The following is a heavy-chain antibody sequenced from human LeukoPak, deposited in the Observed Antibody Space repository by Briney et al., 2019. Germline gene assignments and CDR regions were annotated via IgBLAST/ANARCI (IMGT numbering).Heavy chain of an antibody. Sequence: GGSLRLSCAASGFTFSSYSMNWVRQAPGKGLEWVSYISSSSSTIYYADSVKGRFTISRDNAKHSLYLQMNSLRAEDTAVYYCARDRDVLLWFGEPNFDYWGQGTLVTVSS. CDR2: ISSSSSTI. V-gene: IGHV3-48*01. CDR3: ARDRDVLLWFGEPNFDY. D-gene: IGHD3-10*01. CDR1: GFTFSSYS. J-gene: IGHJ4*02.